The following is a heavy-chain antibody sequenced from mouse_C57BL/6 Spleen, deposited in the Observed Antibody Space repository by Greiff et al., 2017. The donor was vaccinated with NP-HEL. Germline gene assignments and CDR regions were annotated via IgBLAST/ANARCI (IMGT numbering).Heavy chain of an antibody. CDR1: GYTFTSYW. Sequence: QVQLKQPGAELVKPGASVKLSCKASGYTFTSYWMHWVKQRPGQGLEWIGMIHPNSGSTNYNEKFKSKATLTVDKSSSTAYMQLSSLTSEDSAVYYCALSSSWFAYWGQGTLVTVSA. V-gene: IGHV1-64*01. CDR2: IHPNSGST. J-gene: IGHJ3*01. D-gene: IGHD1-3*01. CDR3: ALSSSWFAY.